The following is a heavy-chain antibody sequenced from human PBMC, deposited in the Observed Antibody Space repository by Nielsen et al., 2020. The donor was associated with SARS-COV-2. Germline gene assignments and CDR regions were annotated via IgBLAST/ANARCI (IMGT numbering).Heavy chain of an antibody. CDR1: GGSISSSSYY. CDR2: IYYSGST. CDR3: ARRAGHIVVVTATPDAFDI. Sequence: SETLSLTCTVSGGSISSSSYYWGWIRQPPGKGLEWIGSIYYSGSTYYNPSLKSRVTISVDTSKNQFSLKLSSVTAADTAVYYCARRAGHIVVVTATPDAFDIWGQGTMVTVSS. V-gene: IGHV4-39*01. D-gene: IGHD2-21*02. J-gene: IGHJ3*02.